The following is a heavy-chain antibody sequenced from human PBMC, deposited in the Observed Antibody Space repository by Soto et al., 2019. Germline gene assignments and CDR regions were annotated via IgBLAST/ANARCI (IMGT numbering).Heavy chain of an antibody. D-gene: IGHD1-26*01. J-gene: IGHJ6*02. V-gene: IGHV1-2*02. CDR2: INPNSGDT. CDR1: GYTFTGYY. CDR3: AKGGAIVAAGTRVYLYNAMDF. Sequence: QVQLVQSGTEVKRPGDSVKVSCKASGYTFTGYYVHWVRQAPGQGLEWMGWINPNSGDTYLAQRFQGGVTMNRDTSIGTAYMELRGLTSDATAEYYCAKGGAIVAAGTRVYLYNAMDFWGQGTTVTVSS.